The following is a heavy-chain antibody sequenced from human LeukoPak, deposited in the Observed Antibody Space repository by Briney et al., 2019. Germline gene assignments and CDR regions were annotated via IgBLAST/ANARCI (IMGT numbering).Heavy chain of an antibody. CDR2: IHYSGSA. CDR3: ARDPYSGYDRAFDI. D-gene: IGHD5-12*01. V-gene: IGHV4-39*07. J-gene: IGHJ3*02. Sequence: SETLSLTCTVSGGSISYSTTYYWGWIRQPPGKGLEWIGNIHYSGSASYNPSLKSRLTISVDTSKDHFSLKLNSVTAADTAVYYSARDPYSGYDRAFDIWGQGTMVTVSS. CDR1: GGSISYSTTYY.